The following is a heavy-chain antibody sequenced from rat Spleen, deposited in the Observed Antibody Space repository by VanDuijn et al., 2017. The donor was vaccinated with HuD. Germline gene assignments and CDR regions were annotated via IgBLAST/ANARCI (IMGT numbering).Heavy chain of an antibody. V-gene: IGHV5-25*01. J-gene: IGHJ1*01. CDR2: CSIGGYNT. CDR3: ARRGNSVFWNFDF. D-gene: IGHD4-4*01. Sequence: EVQLVESGGGLVQPGRSLKLSCAASGFTFSNSYMAWVRQAPTKGLEWVASCSIGGYNTYYRDSVKGRFSISRDDAKSTLYLQMDSLRSEDTATYYCARRGNSVFWNFDFWGPGTMVSVSS. CDR1: GFTFSNSY.